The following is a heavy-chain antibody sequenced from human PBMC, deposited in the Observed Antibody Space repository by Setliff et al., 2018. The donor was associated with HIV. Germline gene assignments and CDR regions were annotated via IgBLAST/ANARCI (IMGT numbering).Heavy chain of an antibody. CDR3: ASSRGHSAAPNEFFDY. CDR2: VYHSGST. Sequence: SETLSLTCTVSGVSVSSGGYYWSWIRQHPGKGLEWIGYVYHSGSTNYNPSLKSRVTISVDTSKNQFSLKLSSVTAADTAVYYCASSRGHSAAPNEFFDYWGQGTLVTVSS. CDR1: GVSVSSGGYY. D-gene: IGHD2-2*01. J-gene: IGHJ4*02. V-gene: IGHV4-61*08.